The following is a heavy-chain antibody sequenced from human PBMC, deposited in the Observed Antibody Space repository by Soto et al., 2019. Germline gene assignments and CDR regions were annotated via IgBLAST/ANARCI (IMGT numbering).Heavy chain of an antibody. D-gene: IGHD1-1*01. CDR3: AKSVYNWNDGFFDY. V-gene: IGHV3-64*04. CDR1: GLTLSSYS. Sequence: GGALILSCLASGLTLSSYSMHWVRQDTGKGLEYVSAISSNGGSTYYADSVKGRFTISRDNSKNTLYLQMNSLRAEDTAVYYCAKSVYNWNDGFFDYWGQGTLVTVSS. CDR2: ISSNGGST. J-gene: IGHJ4*02.